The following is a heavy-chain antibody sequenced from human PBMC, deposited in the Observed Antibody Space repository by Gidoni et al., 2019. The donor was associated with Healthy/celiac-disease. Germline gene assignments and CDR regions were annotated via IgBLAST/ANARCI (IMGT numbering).Heavy chain of an antibody. CDR3: ARAGRGPLRYFDITLEFDY. V-gene: IGHV1-2*04. D-gene: IGHD3-9*01. CDR2: INPNSGGT. CDR1: GDTFTGYH. Sequence: QVQLVQSGAAVKKPGASVKVPCKASGDTFTGYHMHWVRQAPGQGLEWMGRINPNSGGTNYAQKFQGWVTMTRDTSISTAYMELSRLRSDDTAVYYCARAGRGPLRYFDITLEFDYWGQGTLVTVSS. J-gene: IGHJ4*02.